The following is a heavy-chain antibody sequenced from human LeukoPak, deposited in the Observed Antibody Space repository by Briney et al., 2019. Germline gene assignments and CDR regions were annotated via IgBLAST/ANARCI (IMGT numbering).Heavy chain of an antibody. CDR2: INHSGST. V-gene: IGHV4-34*01. CDR3: ARHATVTTFFWFDP. Sequence: PSETLSPTCAISGGSFSGYYWSWIRQPPGKGLEWIGEINHSGSTNYNPSLKSRVTISVDTSKNQFSLKLSSVTAADTAVYYCARHATVTTFFWFDPWGQGTPVTVSS. CDR1: GGSFSGYY. J-gene: IGHJ5*02. D-gene: IGHD4-17*01.